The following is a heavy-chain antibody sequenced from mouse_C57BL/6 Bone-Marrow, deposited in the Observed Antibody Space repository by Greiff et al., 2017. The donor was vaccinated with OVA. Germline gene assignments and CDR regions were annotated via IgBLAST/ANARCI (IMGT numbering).Heavy chain of an antibody. CDR1: GYTFTSYG. J-gene: IGHJ4*01. V-gene: IGHV1-76*01. CDR3: ARALYYYGSSYAMDY. Sequence: VQLQQSGAELARPGASVKLSCKASGYTFTSYGISWVKQRPGQGLEWIARIYPGSGNTYYNEKFKGKATLTAEKSSSTAYMQLSSLTSEDSAVYFCARALYYYGSSYAMDYWGQGTSVTVSS. CDR2: IYPGSGNT. D-gene: IGHD1-1*01.